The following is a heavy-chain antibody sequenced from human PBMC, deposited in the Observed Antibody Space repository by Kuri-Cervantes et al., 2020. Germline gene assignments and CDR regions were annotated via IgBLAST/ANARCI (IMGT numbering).Heavy chain of an antibody. CDR1: GFTFSNDW. CDR2: ISSSGSTI. D-gene: IGHD1-26*01. V-gene: IGHV3-11*04. CDR3: ARDDGPSGGYEHY. J-gene: IGHJ4*02. Sequence: GGSLRLSCAASGFTFSNDWMSWVRQAPGKGLEWVAYISSSGSTIYYADSVKGRVTISRDNAKNSLYLQMNSLRAEDTAVYYCARDDGPSGGYEHYWGQGTLVTVSS.